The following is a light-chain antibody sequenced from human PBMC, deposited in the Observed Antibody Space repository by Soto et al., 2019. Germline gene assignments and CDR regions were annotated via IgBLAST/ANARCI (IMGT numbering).Light chain of an antibody. CDR1: QSVSNNY. CDR3: QQRGDWPPIT. Sequence: ESVLTQSRGTLSLSPGVRSTLPCRASQSVSNNYLAWYQQKPGQPPRLXIYNASNRTTGIPARFSGSGSGTDFTLTISSLEPEDFAVYYCQQRGDWPPITFGQGTRLEIK. V-gene: IGKV3-11*01. CDR2: NAS. J-gene: IGKJ5*01.